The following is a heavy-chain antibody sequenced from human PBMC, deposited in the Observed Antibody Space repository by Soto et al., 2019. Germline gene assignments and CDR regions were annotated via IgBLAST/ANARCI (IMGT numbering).Heavy chain of an antibody. CDR3: ARESEDLTSNFDY. V-gene: IGHV3-21*06. Sequence: LRLSCAASGFTFTFYAMTWVRQAPGKGLEWVSSIGGTNGVTYYGDSVKGRFTISRDNAKNSLYLEMNSLRAEDTAVYYCARESEDLTSNFDYWGQGTLVTVSS. J-gene: IGHJ4*02. CDR2: IGGTNGVT. CDR1: GFTFTFYA.